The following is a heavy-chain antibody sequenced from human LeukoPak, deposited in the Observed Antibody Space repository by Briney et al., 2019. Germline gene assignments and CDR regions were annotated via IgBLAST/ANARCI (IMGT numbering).Heavy chain of an antibody. V-gene: IGHV3-30*01. CDR1: GFTFSSYA. Sequence: GRSLRLSCAASGFTFSSYAMHWVRQAPGKGLEWVAVISYDGSNKYYADSVKGRFTISRDNSKNTLYLQMNSLRAEDTAVYYCAREGNDEGYFDYWGQGTLVTVSS. D-gene: IGHD1-1*01. J-gene: IGHJ4*02. CDR3: AREGNDEGYFDY. CDR2: ISYDGSNK.